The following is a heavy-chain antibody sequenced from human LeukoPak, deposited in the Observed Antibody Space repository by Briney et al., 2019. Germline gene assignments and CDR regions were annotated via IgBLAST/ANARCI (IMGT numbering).Heavy chain of an antibody. CDR2: INPFGGDT. CDR3: ARDGRYTSGWSFDY. J-gene: IGHJ4*02. Sequence: ASVKVSCKASGYTFTSYYIHWVRQAPGQGLEWMGIINPFGGDTTYAQRFQGRVTLTSDTSTITVDVELTSLRSEDTAVYYCARDGRYTSGWSFDYWGQGTLVTVSS. CDR1: GYTFTSYY. V-gene: IGHV1-46*01. D-gene: IGHD6-19*01.